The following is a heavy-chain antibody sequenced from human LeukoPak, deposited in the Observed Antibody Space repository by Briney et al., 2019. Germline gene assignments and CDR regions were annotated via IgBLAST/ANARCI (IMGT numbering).Heavy chain of an antibody. CDR1: GFTFSSYA. CDR2: IGSGSGGTT. D-gene: IGHD3-10*01. Sequence: PGGSLRPSCAASGFTFSSYAMRWVRQAPGKGLEWVSAIGSGSGGTTIYADSVKGRFTISRDNSKNTLYLQMSSLRDEDTAVYYCAKNYESGRGVPYGMDVWGQGTTVTVSS. J-gene: IGHJ6*02. CDR3: AKNYESGRGVPYGMDV. V-gene: IGHV3-23*01.